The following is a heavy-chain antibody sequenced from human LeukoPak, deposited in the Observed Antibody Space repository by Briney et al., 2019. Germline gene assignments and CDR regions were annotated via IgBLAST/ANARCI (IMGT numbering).Heavy chain of an antibody. CDR2: IKQDGSEE. CDR3: ARGGGI. J-gene: IGHJ3*02. V-gene: IGHV3-7*01. Sequence: GGSLGLSCVVSGFTSSLYWMNWVRQAPGKGLEWVANIKQDGSEEYYVDSVKGRFTISRDNAKNSLYLQMNSLRVEDTAVYYCARGGGIWGQGTMVTVSS. CDR1: GFTSSLYW. D-gene: IGHD2-15*01.